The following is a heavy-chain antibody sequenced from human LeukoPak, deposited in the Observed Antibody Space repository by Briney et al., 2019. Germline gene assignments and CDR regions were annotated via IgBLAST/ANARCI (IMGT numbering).Heavy chain of an antibody. J-gene: IGHJ4*02. CDR3: ARDGVYSGYDCTN. Sequence: SETLSLTCTVSGGSISSGDYYWSWIRQPPGKGLEWIGYIYYSGSTYYNPSLKSRVTISVDTSKNQFSLKLSSVTAADTAVYYCARDGVYSGYDCTNWGQGTLVTVSS. V-gene: IGHV4-30-4*08. D-gene: IGHD5-12*01. CDR2: IYYSGST. CDR1: GGSISSGDYY.